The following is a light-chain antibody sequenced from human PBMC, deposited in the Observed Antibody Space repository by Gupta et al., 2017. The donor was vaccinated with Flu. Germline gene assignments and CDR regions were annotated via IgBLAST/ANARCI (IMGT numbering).Light chain of an antibody. Sequence: QPALTQPASVSGPPGQSITISCTGTSSDIGGYNFVSWYQHHPGKAPKLLNYEVSSRPSGVSNRFSGSKSGNTASLTISGLQAEDEADYYCSSYTSDSTVVFGGGTKLTVL. CDR2: EVS. CDR1: SSDIGGYNF. V-gene: IGLV2-14*01. J-gene: IGLJ2*01. CDR3: SSYTSDSTVV.